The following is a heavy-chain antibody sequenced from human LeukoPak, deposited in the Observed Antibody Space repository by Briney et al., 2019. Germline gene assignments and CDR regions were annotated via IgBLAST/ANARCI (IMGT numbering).Heavy chain of an antibody. CDR2: ISWNSGSI. CDR1: GITFQDYA. CDR3: VKGYFYDGSGYSYSGPFDL. Sequence: CRSLRLSCAASGITFQDYAMHWVRQAPGKGLEWVSSISWNSGSIGYVDSVKDRFTISRDNAKNSLYLQMNSLRSEDTALYYCVKGYFYDGSGYSYSGPFDLWGQGTMVTVSS. D-gene: IGHD3-22*01. V-gene: IGHV3-9*01. J-gene: IGHJ3*01.